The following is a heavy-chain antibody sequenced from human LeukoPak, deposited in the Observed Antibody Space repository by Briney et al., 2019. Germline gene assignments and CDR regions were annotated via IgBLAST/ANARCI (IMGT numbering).Heavy chain of an antibody. D-gene: IGHD4/OR15-4a*01. CDR2: IHYSGTT. CDR3: LRDKGDVTMPSSKMFDY. V-gene: IGHV4-59*11. J-gene: IGHJ4*02. Sequence: PSEALSPTCTVSGGSISSHYWSWIRQPPGKGLKWIGYIHYSGTTNYNPSLESRVAISVDTSNNQFSLRLSSVTAADTAVYYCLRDKGDVTMPSSKMFDYWSQAMLVTVSS. CDR1: GGSISSHY.